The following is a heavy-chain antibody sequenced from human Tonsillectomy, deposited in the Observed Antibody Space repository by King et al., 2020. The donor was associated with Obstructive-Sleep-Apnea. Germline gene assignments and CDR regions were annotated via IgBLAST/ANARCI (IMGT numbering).Heavy chain of an antibody. Sequence: VQLVESGGGLVQPGGSLRLSCAASGFTFGSYWMTWVRQAPGGGLEWGANIRQDESQKYYVDSVKGRFTISSDNAKNPLYLQMNSLRADDTAVYYCARDRSYETTGYYYDVFDMWGQGTMVTVSS. V-gene: IGHV3-7*03. CDR2: IRQDESQK. J-gene: IGHJ3*02. D-gene: IGHD3-22*01. CDR1: GFTFGSYW. CDR3: ARDRSYETTGYYYDVFDM.